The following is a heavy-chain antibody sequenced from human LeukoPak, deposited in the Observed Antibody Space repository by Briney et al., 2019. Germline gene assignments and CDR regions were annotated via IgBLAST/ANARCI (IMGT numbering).Heavy chain of an antibody. CDR3: ARGSSWFYGSGTFYNPYYNGMDV. CDR1: GGSLSGYY. D-gene: IGHD3-10*01. Sequence: SETLSLTCAVYGGSLSGYYGTWIRQPPGKGLEWIGEINQSGDTNCNPSLKSRVTISGDPSKNQFSLRLSPVTAADTAVYYCARGSSWFYGSGTFYNPYYNGMDVWGKGTPVTVSS. CDR2: INQSGDT. V-gene: IGHV4-34*01. J-gene: IGHJ6*04.